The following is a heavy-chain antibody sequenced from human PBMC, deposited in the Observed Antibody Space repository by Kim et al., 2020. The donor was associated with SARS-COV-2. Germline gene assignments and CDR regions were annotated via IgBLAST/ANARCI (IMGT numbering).Heavy chain of an antibody. V-gene: IGHV3-66*04. CDR2: IYRGGNT. Sequence: GGSLRLSCAASGFTVSSNYMSWVRQAPGKGLEWVSIIYRGGNTYYADSVRGRFTISRDNSKNTLYLQMNSLRAEDTAVYYCAGPLAAGTDTYGFDIWGQGTKVTVSS. J-gene: IGHJ3*02. CDR1: GFTVSSNY. D-gene: IGHD6-13*01. CDR3: AGPLAAGTDTYGFDI.